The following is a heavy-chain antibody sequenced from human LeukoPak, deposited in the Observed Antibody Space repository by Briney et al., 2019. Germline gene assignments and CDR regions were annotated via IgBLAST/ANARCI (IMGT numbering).Heavy chain of an antibody. CDR1: GFTFSSYA. CDR2: ISGSGGST. J-gene: IGHJ4*02. V-gene: IGHV3-23*01. Sequence: GGSLRLSCAASGFTFSSYAMSWVRQVPGKGLQWISAISGSGGSTYYAHSVKGRFTISRDNSKNTLYLQMNSLRAEDTAVYYCAKDSDSVRGVIINWGQGTLVTVSS. D-gene: IGHD3-10*01. CDR3: AKDSDSVRGVIIN.